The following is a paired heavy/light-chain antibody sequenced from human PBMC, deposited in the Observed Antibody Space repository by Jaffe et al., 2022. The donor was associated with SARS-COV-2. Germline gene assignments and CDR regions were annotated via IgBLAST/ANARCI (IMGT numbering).Heavy chain of an antibody. CDR1: GFTFNNYT. CDR3: ARCYSTSCHRSCFQH. CDR2: ISNSSVYI. J-gene: IGHJ1*01. D-gene: IGHD6-13*01. V-gene: IGHV3-21*01. Sequence: EVQLVESGGGLVKPGGSLRLSCAASGFTFNNYTMNWVRQAPGKGLEWVSSISNSSVYIFYADSVKGRFTISRDNAKNSLFLQMDSLRVEDTAVYYCARCYSTSCHRSCFQHWGQGTLVTVSS.
Light chain of an antibody. CDR1: QSISSW. V-gene: IGKV1-12*01. Sequence: DIQMTQSPSSVSASVGDRVTITCRASQSISSWLAWYQQKPGRAPKLLIYAASSLQSGVPSRFSGSGSGTDFTLTISSLQPEDFATYYCQQANSFPLTFGGGTKVEIK. CDR3: QQANSFPLT. J-gene: IGKJ4*01. CDR2: AAS.